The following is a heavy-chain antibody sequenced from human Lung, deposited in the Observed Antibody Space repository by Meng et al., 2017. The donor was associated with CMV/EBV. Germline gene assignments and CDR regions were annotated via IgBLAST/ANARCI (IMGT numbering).Heavy chain of an antibody. J-gene: IGHJ4*02. CDR1: GGSISSSSYY. Sequence: QVQLQEAGPGLVKPSETLSLTCTVSGGSISSSSYYWAWIRQPPGEGLEWIGSVVYSGTTYYTSSLKSRVSISVDTSKNQFSLKLSSVTAADTAVYYCARHHHSPTFDYWGQGTLVTASS. V-gene: IGHV4-39*01. D-gene: IGHD1-14*01. CDR2: VVYSGTT. CDR3: ARHHHSPTFDY.